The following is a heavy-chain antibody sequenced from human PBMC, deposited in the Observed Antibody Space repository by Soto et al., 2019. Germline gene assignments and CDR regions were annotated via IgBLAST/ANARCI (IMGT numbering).Heavy chain of an antibody. CDR1: GFTFTTYW. Sequence: EVKVVESGGGLVQPGGSLRLPCAASGFTFTTYWMHWVRQVPGKGLVWVSRIKGDGSSLSYADSVKGRFTISRDNVENTVYLQMGSLRADDTAVYYCARGLKNYYGVDVWGQGTTVTVSS. V-gene: IGHV3-74*01. J-gene: IGHJ6*02. CDR2: IKGDGSSL. CDR3: ARGLKNYYGVDV.